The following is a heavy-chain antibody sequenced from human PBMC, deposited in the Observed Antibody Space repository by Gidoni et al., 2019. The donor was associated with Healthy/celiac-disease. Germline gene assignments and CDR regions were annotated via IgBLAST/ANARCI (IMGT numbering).Heavy chain of an antibody. J-gene: IGHJ4*02. CDR3: ARDFSRVPAAEYYFDY. Sequence: QVQLVQSGAEVKKPGASVKVSCKASGYNFTGYYMHWVRQAPGQGLEWMGWINPNSGGTNYAQKFQGRVTMTRDTSISTAYMELSRLRSDDTAVYYCARDFSRVPAAEYYFDYWGQGTLVTVSS. V-gene: IGHV1-2*02. D-gene: IGHD2-2*01. CDR2: INPNSGGT. CDR1: GYNFTGYY.